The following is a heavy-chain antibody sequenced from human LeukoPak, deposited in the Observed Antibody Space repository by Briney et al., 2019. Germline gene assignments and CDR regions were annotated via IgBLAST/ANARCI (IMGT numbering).Heavy chain of an antibody. D-gene: IGHD3-22*01. J-gene: IGHJ4*02. V-gene: IGHV1-2*02. CDR1: GYTFIYYY. Sequence: GASMNVSCKASGYTFIYYYIHWVGQAAGRGLESMGWMNPNIGHTNYAQQFQGRVTMTRDTSSSTAYMDLSRLRSDDTAVYYCARAGHNSDSGGYDYWGQGTLVTVSS. CDR3: ARAGHNSDSGGYDY. CDR2: MNPNIGHT.